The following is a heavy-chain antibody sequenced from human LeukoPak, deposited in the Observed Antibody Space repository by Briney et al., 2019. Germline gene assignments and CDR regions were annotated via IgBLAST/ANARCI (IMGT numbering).Heavy chain of an antibody. Sequence: PGGSLRLSCAASGFTFSSYAMSWVRQAPGKGLEWVSAISGSGGSTYYADSVKGRFTISRDNSKNTLYLQMNSLRAEDTAVYYCAKDVGYSSSWYYLDYWGQGTLVTVSS. V-gene: IGHV3-23*01. CDR1: GFTFSSYA. J-gene: IGHJ4*02. D-gene: IGHD6-13*01. CDR2: ISGSGGST. CDR3: AKDVGYSSSWYYLDY.